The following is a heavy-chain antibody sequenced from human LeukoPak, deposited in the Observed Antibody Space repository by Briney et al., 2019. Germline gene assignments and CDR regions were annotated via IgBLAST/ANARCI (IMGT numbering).Heavy chain of an antibody. CDR2: INSDGSST. V-gene: IGHV3-74*01. D-gene: IGHD6-13*01. CDR1: GFTLSSYW. CDR3: ARIASHSSSWYDGGY. Sequence: GGSLRLSCAASGFTLSSYWMHWVRQAPGKGLVWVSRINSDGSSTTYADSVKGRFTISRDNAKNPLYLQMNSLRAEDTGVYYCARIASHSSSWYDGGYWGQGTLVTVSS. J-gene: IGHJ4*02.